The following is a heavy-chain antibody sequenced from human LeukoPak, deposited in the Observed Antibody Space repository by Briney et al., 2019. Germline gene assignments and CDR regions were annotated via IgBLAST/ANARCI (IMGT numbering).Heavy chain of an antibody. CDR3: ARVSCKPLRAFDY. CDR2: IIPILGIA. J-gene: IGHJ4*02. Sequence: SVKVSCKASGGTFSSYAISWVRQAPGQGLEWMGRIIPILGIANYAQKLQGRVTITADKSTSTAYMELSSLRSEDTAVYYCARVSCKPLRAFDYWGQGTLVTVSS. D-gene: IGHD3-16*02. CDR1: GGTFSSYA. V-gene: IGHV1-69*04.